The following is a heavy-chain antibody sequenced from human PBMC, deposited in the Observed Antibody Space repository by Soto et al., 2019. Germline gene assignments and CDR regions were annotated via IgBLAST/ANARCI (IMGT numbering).Heavy chain of an antibody. V-gene: IGHV3-74*01. CDR2: IERDGSNT. Sequence: PGGSLRLSCAASRFSFSSYWMHWVRQAPGKGLVWVSRIERDGSNTDYADSVKGRFTISRDNTKNTLSLQMNNPRAEDTAVYYCARSYYYYDLDVWGQGTTVTVSS. CDR1: RFSFSSYW. CDR3: ARSYYYYDLDV. J-gene: IGHJ6*02.